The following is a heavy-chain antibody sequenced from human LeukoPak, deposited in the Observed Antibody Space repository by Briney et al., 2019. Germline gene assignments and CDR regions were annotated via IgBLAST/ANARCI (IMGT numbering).Heavy chain of an antibody. CDR2: IYYSGST. J-gene: IGHJ4*02. Sequence: PSETLSLTCTVSGGSISSYYWGWIRQPPGKGLEWIGSIYYSGSTYYNPSLKSRVTISVDTSKNQFSLKLSSVTAADTAVYYCARQLRYDILTGSSFDYWGQGTLVTVSS. V-gene: IGHV4-39*01. CDR1: GGSISSYY. CDR3: ARQLRYDILTGSSFDY. D-gene: IGHD3-9*01.